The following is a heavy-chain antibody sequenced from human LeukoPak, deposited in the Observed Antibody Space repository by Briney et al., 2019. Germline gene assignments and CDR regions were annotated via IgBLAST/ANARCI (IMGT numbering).Heavy chain of an antibody. CDR2: IWYDGSNK. D-gene: IGHD6-13*01. CDR1: GFTFSSYG. Sequence: GGSLRLSCAASGFTFSSYGMHWVRQAPGKGLEWVAVIWYDGSNKYYADSVKGRFTISRDNSKNTLYLQMNSLRAEDTAVYYCAKDPRNYSSSWYPYYYYMDVWGKGTTVTVSS. CDR3: AKDPRNYSSSWYPYYYYMDV. V-gene: IGHV3-33*06. J-gene: IGHJ6*03.